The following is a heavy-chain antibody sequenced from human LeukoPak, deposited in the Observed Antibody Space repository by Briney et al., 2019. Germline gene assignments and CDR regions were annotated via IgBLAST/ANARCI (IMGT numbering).Heavy chain of an antibody. Sequence: PGGSLRLSCAASGFSCSDYFMTWIRQAPGKGLEWVSYISDTGRTIYYADSVRGRFTISRDNAKNSLFLQMDTLRAEDTAVYYCARLQSPDSPLDIWGQGTMVTVSS. CDR3: ARLQSPDSPLDI. J-gene: IGHJ3*02. V-gene: IGHV3-11*01. CDR2: ISDTGRTI. D-gene: IGHD5-24*01. CDR1: GFSCSDYF.